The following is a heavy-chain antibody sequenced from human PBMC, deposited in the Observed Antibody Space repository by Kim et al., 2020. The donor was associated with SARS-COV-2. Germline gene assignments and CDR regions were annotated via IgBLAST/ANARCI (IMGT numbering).Heavy chain of an antibody. CDR1: GFTFSSYG. CDR3: AKDSRVYGMDV. Sequence: GGSLRLSCAASGFTFSSYGMHWVRQAPGKGLEWVAVIWYDGSNKYYADSVKGRFTISRDNSKNTLYLQMNSLRAEDTAVYYCAKDSRVYGMDVWGQGTTVTVSS. J-gene: IGHJ6*02. D-gene: IGHD3-10*01. V-gene: IGHV3-33*06. CDR2: IWYDGSNK.